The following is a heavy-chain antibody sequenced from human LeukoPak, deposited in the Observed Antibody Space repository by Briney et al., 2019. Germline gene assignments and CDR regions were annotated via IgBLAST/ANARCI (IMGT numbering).Heavy chain of an antibody. CDR3: ATGSVGTVVTAFDY. CDR1: GYTLTELS. V-gene: IGHV1-24*01. D-gene: IGHD4-23*01. CDR2: FDPEDGET. J-gene: IGHJ4*02. Sequence: ASVKVTCKVSGYTLTELSMHWVRQAPGKGLEWMGGFDPEDGETIYAQKFQGRVTMTEDTSTDTAYMELSSLRSEDTAVYYCATGSVGTVVTAFDYWGQGTLVTVSS.